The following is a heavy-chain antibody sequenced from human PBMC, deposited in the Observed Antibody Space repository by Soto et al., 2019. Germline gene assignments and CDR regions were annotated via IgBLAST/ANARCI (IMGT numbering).Heavy chain of an antibody. Sequence: GGSLRLSCAASGFTVSSYYRSWVRQAPGKGLEWVSVIYSAGSADFADSVKGRFTISRDNSKNTLYLQMSSLRAEDTAVYYCARVHSSSYYYFDYWGQGTLVTVSS. V-gene: IGHV3-66*01. D-gene: IGHD6-13*01. CDR2: IYSAGSA. CDR3: ARVHSSSYYYFDY. CDR1: GFTVSSYY. J-gene: IGHJ4*02.